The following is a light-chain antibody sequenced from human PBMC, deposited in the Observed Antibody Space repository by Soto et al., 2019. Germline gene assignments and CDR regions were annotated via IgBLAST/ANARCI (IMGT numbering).Light chain of an antibody. CDR2: AAS. J-gene: IGKJ1*01. Sequence: IQMTQYPSSLSASVADRVTITCRASQSIRRSLNWYQQKPGKAPKLLIYAASSLQSGVPSRFSGSGYGTDFTLTITSLQSEDFAIYYCQQSYSSPRTFGQGTKVDVK. V-gene: IGKV1-39*01. CDR3: QQSYSSPRT. CDR1: QSIRRS.